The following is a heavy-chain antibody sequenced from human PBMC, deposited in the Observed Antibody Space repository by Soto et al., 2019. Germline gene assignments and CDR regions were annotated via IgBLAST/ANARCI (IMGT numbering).Heavy chain of an antibody. CDR3: ARGGGVYYFDY. CDR2: IYYSGIT. J-gene: IGHJ4*02. D-gene: IGHD2-8*02. Sequence: QVQLQESGPGLVKPSETLSLTCTVSGSSMSSYYWSWIGQPPGKGLEWIGYIYYSGITDYNPSLKSRVTISVDTSKSQFSLKLSCVTAADTAVYYCARGGGVYYFDYWGQGTLVTVSS. V-gene: IGHV4-59*01. CDR1: GSSMSSYY.